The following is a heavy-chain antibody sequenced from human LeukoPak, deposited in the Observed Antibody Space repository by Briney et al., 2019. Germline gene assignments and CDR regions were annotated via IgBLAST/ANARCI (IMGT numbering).Heavy chain of an antibody. V-gene: IGHV4-30-4*01. Sequence: SQTLSLTCTVSGGAISSGDYYWSWVRQPPGEGLEWSVYIYYSGSTYYNPSLKRRLTISVDTSKNHFSLKLSSVPAADTAVYYCARDNVVVVAATTHYYYYGMDVWGQGTTVTVSS. CDR1: GGAISSGDYY. J-gene: IGHJ6*02. CDR3: ARDNVVVVAATTHYYYYGMDV. D-gene: IGHD2-15*01. CDR2: IYYSGST.